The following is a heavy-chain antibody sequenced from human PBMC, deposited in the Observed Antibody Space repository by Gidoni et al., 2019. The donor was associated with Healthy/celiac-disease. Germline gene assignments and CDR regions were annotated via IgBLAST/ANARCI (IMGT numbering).Heavy chain of an antibody. D-gene: IGHD3-22*01. CDR2: IIPIFGTA. CDR1: GGTFSSYA. V-gene: IGHV1-69*01. CDR3: ASGYDSSGYYRGDAFDI. J-gene: IGHJ3*02. Sequence: QVQLVQSGAEVKKPGSWVKVSCKASGGTFSSYAISWVRQAPGQGLEWMGGIIPIFGTANDAQKFQGRVTITADESTSTAYMELSSLRSEDTAVYYCASGYDSSGYYRGDAFDIWGQGTMVTVSS.